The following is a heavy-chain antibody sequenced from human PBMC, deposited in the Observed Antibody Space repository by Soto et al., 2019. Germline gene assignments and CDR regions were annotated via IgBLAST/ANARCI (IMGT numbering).Heavy chain of an antibody. Sequence: EVQLVESGGGLVQPGGSLRLSCAASGFTFSSYWMHWVRQAPGKGLVWVSRINSDGSSTSYADSVKGRFTISRDNAKKTLYLQMNSLRAEDTAVYYCARVCRSTSCFPEKYFDYWGQGTLVTVSS. CDR2: INSDGSST. CDR1: GFTFSSYW. D-gene: IGHD2-2*01. V-gene: IGHV3-74*01. J-gene: IGHJ4*02. CDR3: ARVCRSTSCFPEKYFDY.